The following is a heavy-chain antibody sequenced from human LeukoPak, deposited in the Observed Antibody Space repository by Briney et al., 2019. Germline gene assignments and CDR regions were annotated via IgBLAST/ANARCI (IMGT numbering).Heavy chain of an antibody. CDR3: ARESFSGWYDDD. D-gene: IGHD6-19*01. V-gene: IGHV3-21*01. Sequence: GGSLRLSCAASGFTFSSYSMNWVRQAPGKGLKWVSSISSSSTYIYYADSVKGRFTISRDNAKNSLYLQMNSLRGEDTAVYYCARESFSGWYDDDWGKGTLVIVSS. J-gene: IGHJ4*02. CDR2: ISSSSTYI. CDR1: GFTFSSYS.